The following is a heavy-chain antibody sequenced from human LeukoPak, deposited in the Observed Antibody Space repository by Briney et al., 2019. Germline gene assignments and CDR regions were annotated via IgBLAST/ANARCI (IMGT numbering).Heavy chain of an antibody. Sequence: SETLSLTCSVSGGSIRSGDHHWAWVRQPPGKGLEFIGSLDGSGRPYYNRPLKSRVSISGDTSGKQFSLNLTSVTAADTAVYFCARDLGGYPFFMDVWGRGTTVIVSS. D-gene: IGHD2-15*01. V-gene: IGHV4-39*07. CDR2: LDGSGRP. CDR3: ARDLGGYPFFMDV. J-gene: IGHJ6*03. CDR1: GGSIRSGDHH.